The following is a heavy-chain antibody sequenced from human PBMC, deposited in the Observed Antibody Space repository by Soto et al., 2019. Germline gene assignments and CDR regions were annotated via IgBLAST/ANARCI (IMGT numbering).Heavy chain of an antibody. Sequence: ASVKVSCKASGYTFTGYYMHWVRQAPGQGLEWMGWINPNSGGTNYAQKFQGWVTMTRDTSISTAYMELSRLRSDDTAVYYCARGRTTVTTPFAFDIWGQGTMVT. CDR3: ARGRTTVTTPFAFDI. CDR2: INPNSGGT. J-gene: IGHJ3*02. V-gene: IGHV1-2*04. CDR1: GYTFTGYY. D-gene: IGHD4-4*01.